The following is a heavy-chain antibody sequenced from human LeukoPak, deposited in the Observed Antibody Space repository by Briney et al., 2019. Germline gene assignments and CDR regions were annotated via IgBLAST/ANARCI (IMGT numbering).Heavy chain of an antibody. Sequence: SETLSLTCTVSGYSISSGYYWGWIRQPPGKGLEWIGSIYHSGSTYYNASLKSRVTISVDTSKNQFSLKLSSVTAADTAVYYCARDLPYYDYVWGSYRGSYYFDYWGQGTLVTVSS. CDR2: IYHSGST. CDR3: ARDLPYYDYVWGSYRGSYYFDY. V-gene: IGHV4-38-2*02. J-gene: IGHJ4*02. D-gene: IGHD3-16*02. CDR1: GYSISSGYY.